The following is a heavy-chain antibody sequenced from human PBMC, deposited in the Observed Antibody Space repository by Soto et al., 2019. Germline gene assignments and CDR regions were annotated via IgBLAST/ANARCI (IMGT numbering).Heavy chain of an antibody. V-gene: IGHV4-34*01. CDR2: INHSGST. D-gene: IGHD3-9*01. CDR1: GGSFSGYY. CDR3: ARGGAYYDMSTGDY. J-gene: IGHJ4*02. Sequence: QVQLQQWGAGLLKPSETLSLTCAVYGGSFSGYYWSWIRHPPGKGLKWIGEINHSGSTNYNPSLKSRVTISVDTSKNQFSQMLSSLTAACTAVYYCARGGAYYDMSTGDYWGQGTLVTVSS.